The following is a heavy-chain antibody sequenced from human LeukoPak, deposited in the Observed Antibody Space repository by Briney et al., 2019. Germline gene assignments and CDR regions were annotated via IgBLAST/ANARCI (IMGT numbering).Heavy chain of an antibody. CDR2: ISAYNGNT. Sequence: ASVKVSCKASGYTFTNYGISWVRQAPGQGLEWMGWISAYNGNTNYAQKLQDRVTMTTDTSTSTAYMDLRSLKSDDTAVYYCARDSPVGHPLLYGRPGFDYWGQGTLVTVSS. D-gene: IGHD2-2*02. CDR3: ARDSPVGHPLLYGRPGFDY. J-gene: IGHJ4*02. CDR1: GYTFTNYG. V-gene: IGHV1-18*01.